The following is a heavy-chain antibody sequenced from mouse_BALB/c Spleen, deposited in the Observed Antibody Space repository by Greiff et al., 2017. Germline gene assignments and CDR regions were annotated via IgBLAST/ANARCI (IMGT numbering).Heavy chain of an antibody. Sequence: QVQLQQSGAELAKPGASVKMSCKASGYTFTSYWMHWVKQRPGQGLEWIGYINPSTGYTEYNQKFKDKATLTADKSSSTAYMQLSSLTSEDSAVYYCARNDYDGYYYAMDYWGQGTSVTVSS. CDR2: INPSTGYT. CDR1: GYTFTSYW. J-gene: IGHJ4*01. CDR3: ARNDYDGYYYAMDY. D-gene: IGHD2-4*01. V-gene: IGHV1-7*01.